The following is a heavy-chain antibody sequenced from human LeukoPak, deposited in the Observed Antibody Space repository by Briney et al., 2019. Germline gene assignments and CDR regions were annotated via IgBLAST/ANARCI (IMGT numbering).Heavy chain of an antibody. J-gene: IGHJ5*02. CDR1: GGSFSGYY. D-gene: IGHD6-6*01. Sequence: PSETLSLTCAVYGGSFSGYYWSWIRQPPGKGLEWIGEINHSGSTNYNPSLKSRVTISVDTSKNQFSLKLSSVTAADTAVYYCARGVGSSSSWFDPWGQGTLVTVSS. CDR2: INHSGST. CDR3: ARGVGSSSSWFDP. V-gene: IGHV4-34*01.